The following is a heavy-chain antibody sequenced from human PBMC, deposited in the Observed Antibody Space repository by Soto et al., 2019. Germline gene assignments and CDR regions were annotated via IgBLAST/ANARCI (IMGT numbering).Heavy chain of an antibody. CDR2: INPNRGGT. J-gene: IGHJ5*02. D-gene: IGHD1-26*01. V-gene: IGHV1-2*02. CDR3: ARVVGATTIWFDP. CDR1: GYTFTGYY. Sequence: ASGKVSCKASGYTFTGYYMHWVRQAPGQGHEWTGWINPNRGGTNYAQKFQGRVTMTRDTSISTAYMELSRLRSDDTAVYYCARVVGATTIWFDPWGQGTLVTVSS.